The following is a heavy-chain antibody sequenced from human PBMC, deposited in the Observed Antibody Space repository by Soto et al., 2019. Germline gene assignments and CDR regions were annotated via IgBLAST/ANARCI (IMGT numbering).Heavy chain of an antibody. CDR2: ISSSSSTI. J-gene: IGHJ4*02. CDR3: ARTTVTYDY. CDR1: GFTFSTYS. D-gene: IGHD4-4*01. V-gene: IGHV3-48*01. Sequence: EVQLVESGGGLVQPGGSLRLSRAASGFTFSTYSMNWVRQAPGQGLEWVSYISSSSSTIYYADSVKGRFTISRDNAKNSLYLQMNSLRAEDTAVYYCARTTVTYDYWGQGTLVTVSS.